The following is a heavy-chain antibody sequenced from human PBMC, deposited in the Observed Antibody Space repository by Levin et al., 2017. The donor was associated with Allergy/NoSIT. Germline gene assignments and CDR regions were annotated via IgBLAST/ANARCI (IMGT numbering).Heavy chain of an antibody. V-gene: IGHV4-30-2*01. CDR3: ARLAGYSYGYYFDY. CDR1: GGSISSGGYS. D-gene: IGHD5-18*01. Sequence: PSQTLSLTCDVSGGSISSGGYSWSWIRQPPGKGLEWIGNIYLSGSTNDNPSLKSRVTMSVDRSKNQFSLKLSYVTAADTAVYYCARLAGYSYGYYFDYLGPETLVTVSS. J-gene: IGHJ4*02. CDR2: IYLSGST.